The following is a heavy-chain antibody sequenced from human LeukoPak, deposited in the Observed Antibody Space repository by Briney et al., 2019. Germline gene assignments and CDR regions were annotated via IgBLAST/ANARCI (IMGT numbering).Heavy chain of an antibody. CDR2: INPSGGST. J-gene: IGHJ6*03. CDR1: GYTFTSYY. CDR3: ARDRIVVVPAAIYYYYMDV. D-gene: IGHD2-2*01. Sequence: GASVKVSCKASGYTFTSYYMHWVRQAPGQGLEWMGIINPSGGSTSYAQKFQGRVTMTRDTSISTAYMELSRLRSDDTAVYYCARDRIVVVPAAIYYYYMDVWGKGTTVTVSS. V-gene: IGHV1-46*01.